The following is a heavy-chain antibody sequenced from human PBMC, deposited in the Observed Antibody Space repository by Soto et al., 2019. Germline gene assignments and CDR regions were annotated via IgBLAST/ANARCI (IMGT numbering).Heavy chain of an antibody. CDR2: ISVYNGNT. J-gene: IGHJ4*02. CDR3: SRDESGYSYGYDY. CDR1: GYTFATYG. V-gene: IGHV1-18*01. Sequence: QVQLLQSGAAVTKLGASVKVSCEASGYTFATYGITWVRQAPGQGLEWMGWISVYNGNTKYAQKLQGRVTLTTDTSTNTAYMELRSLRSEDTAVYYCSRDESGYSYGYDYWGQGTLVTVSS. D-gene: IGHD5-18*01.